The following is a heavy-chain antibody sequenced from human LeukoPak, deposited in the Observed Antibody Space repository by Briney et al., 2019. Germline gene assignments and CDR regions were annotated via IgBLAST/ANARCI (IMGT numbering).Heavy chain of an antibody. Sequence: PSQTLSLTCAVSGGSISSGGYSWSWIRQPPGKGLEWIGYIYHSGSTYYNPSLKSRVTISVDRSKNQFSLKLSPVTAADTAVYYCASYRQLPYYYYYGMDVWGQGTTVTVSS. J-gene: IGHJ6*02. CDR3: ASYRQLPYYYYYGMDV. CDR1: GGSISSGGYS. V-gene: IGHV4-30-2*01. CDR2: IYHSGST. D-gene: IGHD2-2*01.